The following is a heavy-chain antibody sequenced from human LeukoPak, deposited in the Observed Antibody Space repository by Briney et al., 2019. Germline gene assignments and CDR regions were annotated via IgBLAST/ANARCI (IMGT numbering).Heavy chain of an antibody. CDR3: ARDSSDIVVVPAANQKGRVAASTGKYYYYYYMDV. CDR1: GYTFTGYY. D-gene: IGHD2-2*01. V-gene: IGHV1-2*02. Sequence: ASVKVSCKASGYTFTGYYMHWVRQAPGQGLEWMGWINPNSGGTNYAQKFQGRVTMTRDTSISTAYMELSRLRSDDTAVYYCARDSSDIVVVPAANQKGRVAASTGKYYYYYYMDVWGKGTTVTVSS. J-gene: IGHJ6*03. CDR2: INPNSGGT.